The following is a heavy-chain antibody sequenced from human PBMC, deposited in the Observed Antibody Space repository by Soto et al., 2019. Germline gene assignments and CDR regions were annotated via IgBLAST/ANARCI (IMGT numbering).Heavy chain of an antibody. CDR1: GYIFIRYA. CDR2: INAGTGNT. CDR3: ARGTYYYDSSGYYFDY. J-gene: IGHJ4*02. V-gene: IGHV1-3*01. Sequence: QVQLVHSGAEVKKPGASVKVSCKASGYIFIRYAMHWVRQAPGQRLEWMGWINAGTGNTKYSQKLQGRVTISRDTSASTAYMELSSLRCEDTAVYYCARGTYYYDSSGYYFDYWGQGTLVTVSS. D-gene: IGHD3-22*01.